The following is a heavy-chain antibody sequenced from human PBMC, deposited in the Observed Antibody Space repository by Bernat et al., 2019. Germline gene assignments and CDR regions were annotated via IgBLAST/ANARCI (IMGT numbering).Heavy chain of an antibody. CDR2: IYYSGST. J-gene: IGHJ5*02. D-gene: IGHD6-13*01. V-gene: IGHV4-31*03. CDR3: ARRGDSSSWYNWFDP. Sequence: QVQLQESGPGLVKPSQTLSLTCTVSGGSISRGGYYWSWIRQHPGKGLEWIGYIYYSGSTYYNPSLKSRVTISVDTSKNQFSLKLSSVTAADTAVYYCARRGDSSSWYNWFDPWGQGTLVTVSS. CDR1: GGSISRGGYY.